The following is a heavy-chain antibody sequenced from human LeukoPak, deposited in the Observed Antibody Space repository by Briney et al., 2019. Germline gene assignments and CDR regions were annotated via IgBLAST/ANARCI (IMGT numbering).Heavy chain of an antibody. Sequence: PGGSLRLSCTGSGFTFGDYAISWVRQAPGKGLEWVAFIRYDGSNKYYADSVKGRFTISRDNSKNTLYLQMNSLRAEDTAVYYCANTRACSSTSCYAGVTDYWGQGTLVTVSS. D-gene: IGHD2-2*01. CDR2: IRYDGSNK. CDR1: GFTFGDYA. J-gene: IGHJ4*02. CDR3: ANTRACSSTSCYAGVTDY. V-gene: IGHV3-30*02.